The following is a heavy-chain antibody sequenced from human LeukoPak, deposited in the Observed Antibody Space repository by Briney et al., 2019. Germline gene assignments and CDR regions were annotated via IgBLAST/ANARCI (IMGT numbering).Heavy chain of an antibody. Sequence: PSETLSLTCTVSGGSISSSSYYWGWIRQPPGKGLEWIGSIYYSGSTYYNPSLKSRVTISVDTSKNQFSLKLSSVTAADTAVYYCARQDRVYYGSERKFDYWGQGTLVTVSS. CDR3: ARQDRVYYGSERKFDY. V-gene: IGHV4-39*01. CDR1: GGSISSSSYY. J-gene: IGHJ4*02. CDR2: IYYSGST. D-gene: IGHD3-10*01.